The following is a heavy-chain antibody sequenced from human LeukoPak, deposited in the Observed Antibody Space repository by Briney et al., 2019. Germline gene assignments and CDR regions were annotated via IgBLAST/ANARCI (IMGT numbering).Heavy chain of an antibody. J-gene: IGHJ5*02. CDR3: ARHQGSGWYQIWFDP. D-gene: IGHD6-19*01. CDR1: GFTFSSYG. Sequence: GGSLRLSCAASGFTFSSYGMHWVRPAPGKGLEWVAFIRYDGSNKYYADSVKGRFTISRDNAKNSLYLQMNSLRAEDTAVYYCARHQGSGWYQIWFDPWGQGTLVTVSS. CDR2: IRYDGSNK. V-gene: IGHV3-30*02.